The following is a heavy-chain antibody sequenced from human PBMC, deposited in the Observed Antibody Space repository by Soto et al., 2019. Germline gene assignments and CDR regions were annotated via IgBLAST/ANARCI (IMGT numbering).Heavy chain of an antibody. CDR3: AREGSGYNF. CDR1: GGLFSNFC. Sequence: VKVSCKASGGLFSNFCISCMRQAPGQGLEWMGGIVPVFGRPNYAQRFRGRLTITADESKSTGYMELISLRSDETAVYYCAREGSGYNFWGQGTQVTVSS. D-gene: IGHD5-12*01. CDR2: IVPVFGRP. V-gene: IGHV1-69*13. J-gene: IGHJ4*02.